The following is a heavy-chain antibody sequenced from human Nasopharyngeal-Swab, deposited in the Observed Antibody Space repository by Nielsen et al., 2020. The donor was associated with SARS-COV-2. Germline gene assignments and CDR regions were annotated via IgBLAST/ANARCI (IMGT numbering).Heavy chain of an antibody. Sequence: GGSLRLSCAASGFTFSSYSMNWVRQAPGKGLEWVSSISSSSSYIYYADSVKGRFTISRDNAKNSLYLQMNSLRAEDTAVYDCASERSSRLGEGTFDYWGQGTLVTVSS. D-gene: IGHD3-16*01. CDR1: GFTFSSYS. V-gene: IGHV3-21*01. J-gene: IGHJ4*02. CDR2: ISSSSSYI. CDR3: ASERSSRLGEGTFDY.